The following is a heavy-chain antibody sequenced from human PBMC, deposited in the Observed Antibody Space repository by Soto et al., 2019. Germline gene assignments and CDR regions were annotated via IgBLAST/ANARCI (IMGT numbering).Heavy chain of an antibody. J-gene: IGHJ6*03. CDR2: INPSGGST. CDR1: GYTFTSYY. V-gene: IGHV1-46*03. D-gene: IGHD2-2*01. Sequence: ASVKVSCKASGYTFTSYYMHWVRQAPGQGLEWMGIINPSGGSTSYAQKFQGRVTMTRDTSTSTVYMELSSLRSEDTAVYYCARLSSTSPHYYYYMDVWGKGTTVTVSS. CDR3: ARLSSTSPHYYYYMDV.